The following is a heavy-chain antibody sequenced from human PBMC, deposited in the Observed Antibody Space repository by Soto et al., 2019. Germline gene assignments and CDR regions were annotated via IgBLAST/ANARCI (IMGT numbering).Heavy chain of an antibody. CDR1: GFNISSFG. D-gene: IGHD5-12*01. J-gene: IGHJ4*02. Sequence: PGGSLRLSCAASGFNISSFGMHWVSKAPGKGLEWVAVIWYDGSNKYYADYVKGRFTISRDNSKNTLYLQMNSLRAEDTAVYYCARAQDGYNDFDYWGQGTLVTVSS. CDR2: IWYDGSNK. CDR3: ARAQDGYNDFDY. V-gene: IGHV3-33*01.